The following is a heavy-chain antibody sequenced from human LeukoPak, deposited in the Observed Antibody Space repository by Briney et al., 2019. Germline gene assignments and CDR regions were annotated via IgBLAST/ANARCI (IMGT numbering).Heavy chain of an antibody. Sequence: SETLSLTCTVSGGSISSYYWSWLRQPAGKGLEWIGRIYTSGSTNYNPSLKSRVTMSVDTSKNQFSLKLSSVTAADTAVYYCAREEPRGYCSSTSCYVFDYWGQGTLVTVSS. J-gene: IGHJ4*02. CDR1: GGSISSYY. CDR3: AREEPRGYCSSTSCYVFDY. D-gene: IGHD2-2*01. CDR2: IYTSGST. V-gene: IGHV4-4*07.